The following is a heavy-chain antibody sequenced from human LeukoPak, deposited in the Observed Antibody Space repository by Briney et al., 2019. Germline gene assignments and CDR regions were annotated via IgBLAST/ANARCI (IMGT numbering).Heavy chain of an antibody. CDR3: AKGPGAVGGYYLDY. V-gene: IGHV3-9*01. J-gene: IGHJ4*02. D-gene: IGHD3-3*01. CDR2: ISWNSGSI. CDR1: GFTFDDYA. Sequence: PGRSLRLSCAASGFTFDDYAMHWVRQAPGKGLEWVSGISWNSGSIGYADSVKGRFTISRDNAKNSLYLQMNSLRAEDTALYYCAKGPGAVGGYYLDYWGQGTLVTVSS.